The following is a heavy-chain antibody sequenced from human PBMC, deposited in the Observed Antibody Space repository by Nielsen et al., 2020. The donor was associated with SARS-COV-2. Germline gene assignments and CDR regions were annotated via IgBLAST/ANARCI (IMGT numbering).Heavy chain of an antibody. CDR1: GFTFSSYS. CDR3: ARDGEIMITFGGLMDV. CDR2: ISSSSSYI. V-gene: IGHV3-21*01. D-gene: IGHD3-16*01. J-gene: IGHJ6*03. Sequence: GGFLRLSCAASGFTFSSYSMNWVRQAPGKGLEWVSSISSSSSYIYYADSVKGRFTISRDNAKNSLYLQMNSLRAEDTAVYYCARDGEIMITFGGLMDVWGKGTTVTVSS.